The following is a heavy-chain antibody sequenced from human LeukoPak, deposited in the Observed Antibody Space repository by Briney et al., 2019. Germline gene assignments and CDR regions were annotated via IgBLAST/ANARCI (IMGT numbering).Heavy chain of an antibody. V-gene: IGHV1-69*13. Sequence: RASVKVSCKASGGTFSSYAISWVRQAPGQGLEWMGGIIPIFGTANYAQKFQGRVTITADESTSTAYMELSSLRSGDTAVYYCARDLDYYGSGPFGYWGQGTLVTVSS. CDR2: IIPIFGTA. D-gene: IGHD3-10*01. CDR1: GGTFSSYA. CDR3: ARDLDYYGSGPFGY. J-gene: IGHJ4*02.